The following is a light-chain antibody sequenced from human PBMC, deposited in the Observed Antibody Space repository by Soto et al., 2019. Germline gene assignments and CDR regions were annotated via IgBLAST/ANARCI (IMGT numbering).Light chain of an antibody. J-gene: IGLJ1*01. CDR1: SSDVGGYNY. Sequence: QSALTQPASVSGSPGQSITISCTGTSSDVGGYNYVSWYQQHPGKAPKLMIYEVSNRPSGVSNRFSGSKSGNTASLTISGFRAEDEADYYCSSYTSSSTLLYVFGTGTKVTVL. CDR3: SSYTSSSTLLYV. CDR2: EVS. V-gene: IGLV2-14*01.